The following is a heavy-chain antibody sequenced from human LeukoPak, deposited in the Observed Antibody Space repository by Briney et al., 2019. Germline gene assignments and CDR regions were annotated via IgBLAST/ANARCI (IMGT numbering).Heavy chain of an antibody. V-gene: IGHV4-39*07. CDR3: ASRTPSIAALLGYYYMDV. Sequence: SETLSLTCTVSGGSISSSSYYWSWIRQPPGKGLEWIGSIYYTGSTYYNPSLKSRVTISVDTSKNQFSLKLSSLTAADTAVYYCASRTPSIAALLGYYYMDVWGKGTTVTVSS. CDR1: GGSISSSSYY. J-gene: IGHJ6*03. D-gene: IGHD6-6*01. CDR2: IYYTGST.